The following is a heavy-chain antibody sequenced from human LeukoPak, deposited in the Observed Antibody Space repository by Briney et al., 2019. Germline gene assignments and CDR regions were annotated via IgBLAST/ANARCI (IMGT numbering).Heavy chain of an antibody. J-gene: IGHJ4*02. V-gene: IGHV3-9*01. CDR1: GFTFDDYA. CDR3: AKDIAPFSSSWYWGFDY. D-gene: IGHD6-13*01. Sequence: GGSLRLSCAASGFTFDDYAMHWVRQAPGKGLEWVSGISWNSGSIGYADSVKGRFTISRDNAKNSLYLQMNSLRAEDTALYYCAKDIAPFSSSWYWGFDYWGQGTLVTVSS. CDR2: ISWNSGSI.